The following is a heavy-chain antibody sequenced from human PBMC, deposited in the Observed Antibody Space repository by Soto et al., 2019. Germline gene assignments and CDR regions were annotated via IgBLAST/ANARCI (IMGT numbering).Heavy chain of an antibody. Sequence: EVQLLESGGGLVQPGGSLRLSCAASGFTFSSYAMSWVRQAPGKGLEWVSAISGSGGSTYYADSVKGRFTISRDNSKNTLYLQMNSLRAEDTAVYYCAKDGGPTVTRYSSFDYWGQGTLVTVSS. CDR1: GFTFSSYA. J-gene: IGHJ4*02. CDR3: AKDGGPTVTRYSSFDY. V-gene: IGHV3-23*01. D-gene: IGHD4-17*01. CDR2: ISGSGGST.